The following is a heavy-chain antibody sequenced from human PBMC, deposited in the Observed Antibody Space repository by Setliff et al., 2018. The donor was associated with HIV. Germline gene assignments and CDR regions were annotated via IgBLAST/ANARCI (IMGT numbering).Heavy chain of an antibody. CDR1: GVTFSSSW. V-gene: IGHV3-7*04. CDR3: ARGHYFKDV. D-gene: IGHD3-10*01. CDR2: MNRDGSEK. Sequence: GGSLRLSCAASGVTFSSSWMTWVRQAPGRGLEYVAGMNRDGSEKGYADSVKGRFSISRDNAKNSLYLQMSSLRTEDTAVYFCARGHYFKDVWGQGTTVTVSS. J-gene: IGHJ6*02.